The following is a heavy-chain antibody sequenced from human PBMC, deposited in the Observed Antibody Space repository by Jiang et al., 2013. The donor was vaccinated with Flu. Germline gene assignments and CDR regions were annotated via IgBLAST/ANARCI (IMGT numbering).Heavy chain of an antibody. CDR3: ARWSNIWNYYYYGMDV. J-gene: IGHJ6*02. Sequence: LLVESGPGLVKPSETLSLTCTVSGGSISDYYWSWIRQPPGKGLEWLGYIYYSGSTTYNPSLKSRLTISLGTSENQFSLKLSSVTPADTAVYYCARWSNIWNYYYYGMDVWGQGTTVTVSS. CDR2: IYYSGST. D-gene: IGHD1-1*01. V-gene: IGHV4-59*01. CDR1: GGSISDYY.